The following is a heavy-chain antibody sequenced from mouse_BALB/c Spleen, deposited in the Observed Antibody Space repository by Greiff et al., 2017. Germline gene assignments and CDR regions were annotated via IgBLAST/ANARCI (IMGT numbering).Heavy chain of an antibody. V-gene: IGHV1-5*01. J-gene: IGHJ4*01. CDR2: IYPGNSDT. D-gene: IGHD2-4*01. CDR1: GYSFTSYW. CDR3: TRVYYDYEGAMDY. Sequence: EVQLQQSGTVLARPGASVKMSCKASGYSFTSYWMHWVKQRPGQGLEWIGAIYPGNSDTSYNQKFKGKAKLTAVTSASTAYMELSSLTNEDSAVYYCTRVYYDYEGAMDYWGQGTSVTVSS.